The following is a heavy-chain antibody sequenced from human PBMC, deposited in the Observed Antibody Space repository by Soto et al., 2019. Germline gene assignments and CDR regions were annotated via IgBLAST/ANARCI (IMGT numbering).Heavy chain of an antibody. Sequence: QVQLVESGGGVVQPGRSLRLSCAASGFTFSSYGMHWVRQAPGKGLEWVAVIWYDGSNKYYADSVKGRFTISRDNSKNTLYLQMNSLRAEDTAVYYCAREVIAAGPFDYWGQGTLVTVSS. J-gene: IGHJ4*02. CDR2: IWYDGSNK. V-gene: IGHV3-33*01. CDR1: GFTFSSYG. D-gene: IGHD6-6*01. CDR3: AREVIAAGPFDY.